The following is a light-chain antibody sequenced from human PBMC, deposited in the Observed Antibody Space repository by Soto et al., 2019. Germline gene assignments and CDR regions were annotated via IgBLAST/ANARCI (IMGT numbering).Light chain of an antibody. Sequence: ILMTQSPSTLSVSPGERAPLSCRASQSVSSKLAWYQQKPGQAPRLLIYGASTRATGIPARFSGSGSGTEFTLTISSLQSEDFAVYYCQQYNNWPPITFGQGTRLEIK. CDR2: GAS. CDR3: QQYNNWPPIT. CDR1: QSVSSK. J-gene: IGKJ5*01. V-gene: IGKV3-15*01.